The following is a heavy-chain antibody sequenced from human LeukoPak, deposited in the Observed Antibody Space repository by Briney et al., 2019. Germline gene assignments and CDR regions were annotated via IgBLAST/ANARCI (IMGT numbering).Heavy chain of an antibody. D-gene: IGHD3-3*01. CDR1: GYSFTSYW. V-gene: IGHV5-51*01. J-gene: IGHJ5*02. CDR3: ARGTPYDFWSGPQNWFDP. Sequence: GESLKISCEGSGYSFTSYWIGWVRQMPGKGLEWMGIIYPGDSDTRYSPSFQGQVTISADKSISTAYLQWSSLKASDTAMYYCARGTPYDFWSGPQNWFDPWGQGTLVTVSS. CDR2: IYPGDSDT.